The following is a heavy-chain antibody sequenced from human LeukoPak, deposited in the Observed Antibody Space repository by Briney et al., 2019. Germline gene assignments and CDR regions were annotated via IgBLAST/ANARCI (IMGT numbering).Heavy chain of an antibody. CDR2: ISSSGSAI. J-gene: IGHJ4*02. CDR1: GFTFSSYE. D-gene: IGHD1-26*01. Sequence: GSLSLSCAASGFTFSSYEMNWVRQAPGKGLEWVSKISSSGSAIYYADSVKGRFTISRDNAKSTLYLQMNSLRAEDTAVYYCARDQGSYYGYWGQGTLVTVSS. V-gene: IGHV3-48*03. CDR3: ARDQGSYYGY.